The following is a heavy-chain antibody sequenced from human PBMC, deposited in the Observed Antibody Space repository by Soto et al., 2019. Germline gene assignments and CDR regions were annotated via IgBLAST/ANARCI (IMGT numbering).Heavy chain of an antibody. D-gene: IGHD3-16*02. CDR2: INHSGST. V-gene: IGHV4-34*01. CDR3: ARGSDDYIWGSYRPQVYYLDY. CDR1: GGSFSGYY. Sequence: PSETLSLTCAVYGGSFSGYYWSWIRQPPGKGLEWIGEINHSGSTNYNPSLKSRVTISVDTSKNQFSLKLSSVTAADTAVYYCARGSDDYIWGSYRPQVYYLDYWGQGTLVTVSS. J-gene: IGHJ4*02.